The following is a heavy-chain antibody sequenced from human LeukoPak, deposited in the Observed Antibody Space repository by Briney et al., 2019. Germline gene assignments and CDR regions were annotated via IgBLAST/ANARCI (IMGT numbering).Heavy chain of an antibody. V-gene: IGHV3-30*02. J-gene: IGHJ4*02. CDR1: GFMFSSYG. CDR3: AKDRDYYGSGSYLGY. CDR2: IRYDGSKQ. Sequence: PGGSLRLSCAASGFMFSSYGMRWVRQAPGKGLEWVAFIRYDGSKQYYADSVKGRFTLSRDNSKNTLYLQMNSLRAEDTTVYYCAKDRDYYGSGSYLGYWGQGTLVTVSS. D-gene: IGHD3-10*01.